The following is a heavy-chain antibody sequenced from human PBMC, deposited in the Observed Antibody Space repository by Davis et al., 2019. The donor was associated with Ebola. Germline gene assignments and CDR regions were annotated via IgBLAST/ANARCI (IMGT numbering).Heavy chain of an antibody. CDR2: ISGSGVST. D-gene: IGHD1-26*01. Sequence: GESLKISCAASGFTFTSYAMSWVRQAPGQGLEWVSTISGSGVSTYYADSVKGRFTISRDNSQNTVYLQMNSLRAEDTAVFYCAKDLTVGTTRGNWGQGTLVTVSS. CDR1: GFTFTSYA. CDR3: AKDLTVGTTRGN. J-gene: IGHJ4*02. V-gene: IGHV3-23*01.